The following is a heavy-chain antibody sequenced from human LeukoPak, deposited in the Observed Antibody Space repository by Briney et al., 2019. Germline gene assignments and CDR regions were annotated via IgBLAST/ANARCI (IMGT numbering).Heavy chain of an antibody. CDR1: GYTFTGYY. Sequence: ASVKVSCKASGYTFTGYYMHWVRQAPGQGLEWTGWINPNSGGTNYAQKFQGRVTMTRDTSISTAYMELSRLRSDDTAVYYCARVVARGRDTAMATGYWGQGTLVTVSS. CDR2: INPNSGGT. CDR3: ARVVARGRDTAMATGY. V-gene: IGHV1-2*02. J-gene: IGHJ4*02. D-gene: IGHD5-18*01.